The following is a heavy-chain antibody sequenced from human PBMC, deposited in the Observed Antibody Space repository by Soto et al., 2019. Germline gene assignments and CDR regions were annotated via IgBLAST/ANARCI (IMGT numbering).Heavy chain of an antibody. V-gene: IGHV3-30-3*01. CDR3: ATTRVGPCSSSICFSGIFDGMDV. Sequence: GGSLRLSCAASGFTISNYGMHWDRQAPGKGLEWVAVISYDGTITYYADSVKGRFTISRDNSKNTLYLQMNSLRTEDTAVYYCATTRVGPCSSSICFSGIFDGMDVWGQGTTVTV. J-gene: IGHJ6*02. D-gene: IGHD2-2*01. CDR2: ISYDGTIT. CDR1: GFTISNYG.